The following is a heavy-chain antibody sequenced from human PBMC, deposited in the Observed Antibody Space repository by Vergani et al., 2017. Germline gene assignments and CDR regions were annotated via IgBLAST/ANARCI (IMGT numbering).Heavy chain of an antibody. CDR2: INPNSGGT. V-gene: IGHV1-2*02. Sequence: QVQLVQSGAEVKKPGASVKVSCKASGYTFAGYNIHGVRQAPGQGRELMGWINPNSGGTNYAQKFQGRVTMTRDTSINTAYMELSRLRSDDTAVYYCARGWSGYSTSWFFEYWGQGTLVTVSS. D-gene: IGHD6-13*01. CDR3: ARGWSGYSTSWFFEY. J-gene: IGHJ4*02. CDR1: GYTFAGYN.